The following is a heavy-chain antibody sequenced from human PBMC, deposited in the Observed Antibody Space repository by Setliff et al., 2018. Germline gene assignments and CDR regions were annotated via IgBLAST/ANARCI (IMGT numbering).Heavy chain of an antibody. J-gene: IGHJ6*03. CDR1: GYAFSSYA. Sequence: ASVKVSCKASGYAFSSYAMNWVRQAPGQGLEWMGWINTNTGNPTYAQGFTGRFVFSLDTSVSTTYLQISSLKAEDTAVYYCARGEYTSLPSGVYYYMDVWGKGTTVTVSS. CDR3: ARGEYTSLPSGVYYYMDV. D-gene: IGHD6-6*01. V-gene: IGHV7-4-1*02. CDR2: INTNTGNP.